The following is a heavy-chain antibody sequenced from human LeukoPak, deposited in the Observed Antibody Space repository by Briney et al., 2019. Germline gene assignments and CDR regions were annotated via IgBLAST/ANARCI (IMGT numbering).Heavy chain of an antibody. CDR2: ISSSSSYI. Sequence: GGSLRLSCAASGFTFSSYSMNWVRQAPGKGLEWVSSISSSSSYIYYADSVKGRFTISRDNAKNSLYLQMNSLRAEDTAVYYCARRRFFGVVIRSWFDPWGQGTLVTVSS. D-gene: IGHD3-3*01. V-gene: IGHV3-21*01. CDR1: GFTFSSYS. CDR3: ARRRFFGVVIRSWFDP. J-gene: IGHJ5*02.